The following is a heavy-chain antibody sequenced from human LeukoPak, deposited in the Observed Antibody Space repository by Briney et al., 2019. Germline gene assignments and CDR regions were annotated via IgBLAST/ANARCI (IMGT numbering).Heavy chain of an antibody. Sequence: GGSLRLSCAASGFTFSSYAMSWVRQAPGKGLEWVSSITSSGAATYYADSVKGRFTISRDNSDNTLYLQMNSLRAEDTAVYYCAKDRPNYYGSNGHYYKLNGYCWGQGTLVTVSS. V-gene: IGHV3-23*01. CDR2: ITSSGAAT. D-gene: IGHD3-22*01. J-gene: IGHJ4*02. CDR3: AKDRPNYYGSNGHYYKLNGYC. CDR1: GFTFSSYA.